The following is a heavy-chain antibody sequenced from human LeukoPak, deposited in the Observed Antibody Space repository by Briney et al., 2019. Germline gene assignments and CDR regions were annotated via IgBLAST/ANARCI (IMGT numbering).Heavy chain of an antibody. CDR1: GYSFTTYW. V-gene: IGHV5-51*01. CDR3: AKHIPADGTFDC. D-gene: IGHD6-13*01. Sequence: PGGSLRLSCAASGYSFTTYWIGWVRQMPGKGLEWMGIIYPGDSDTRYSPSFQGQVTISADKSISTAYLQWSSLKASDSAMYYCAKHIPADGTFDCWGQGTLVTVSS. J-gene: IGHJ4*02. CDR2: IYPGDSDT.